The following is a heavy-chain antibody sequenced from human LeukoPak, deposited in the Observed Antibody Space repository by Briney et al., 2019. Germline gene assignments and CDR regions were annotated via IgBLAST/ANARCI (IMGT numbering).Heavy chain of an antibody. Sequence: VGCLRLSCAASGSTFSNFAMSWVRQAPGKGLEWVSLISNSGGSTYYADSVKGRFTISRDNSKNTLYLQVDSLRGEDAAVYYCAKHLNGPNTWFDSWGQGTLVTVSS. V-gene: IGHV3-23*01. CDR2: ISNSGGST. CDR1: GSTFSNFA. D-gene: IGHD4-17*01. J-gene: IGHJ5*01. CDR3: AKHLNGPNTWFDS.